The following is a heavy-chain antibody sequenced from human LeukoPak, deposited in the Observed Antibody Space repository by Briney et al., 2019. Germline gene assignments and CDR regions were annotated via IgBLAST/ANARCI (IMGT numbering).Heavy chain of an antibody. Sequence: GPLRPSCAASGFTFSRCAMTWVRQAPGKGLEWVSDISSSGVSIYSADSVQGRFTISRDNSKKTLYLKMNSLRAEDTAIYYCAMGFSGGGKLDNWGQGTLVTVSS. CDR1: GFTFSRCA. D-gene: IGHD4-23*01. J-gene: IGHJ4*02. V-gene: IGHV3-23*01. CDR3: AMGFSGGGKLDN. CDR2: ISSSGVSI.